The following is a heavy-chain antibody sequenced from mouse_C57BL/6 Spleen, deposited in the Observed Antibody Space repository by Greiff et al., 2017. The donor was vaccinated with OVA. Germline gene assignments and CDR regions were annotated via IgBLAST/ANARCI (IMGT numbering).Heavy chain of an antibody. CDR2: IDPSDSYT. Sequence: QVQLQQPGAELVMPGASVKLSCKASGYTFTSYWMHWVKQRPGQGLEWIGEIDPSDSYTNYNQKFKDKSTLTVDKSSSTAYMQLNSLTSEDSAGYYCARTKSGFDYWGQGTTLTVAS. J-gene: IGHJ2*01. CDR3: ARTKSGFDY. CDR1: GYTFTSYW. V-gene: IGHV1-69*01.